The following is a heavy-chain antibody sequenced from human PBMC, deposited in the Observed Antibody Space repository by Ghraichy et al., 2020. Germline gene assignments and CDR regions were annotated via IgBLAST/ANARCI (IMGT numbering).Heavy chain of an antibody. CDR2: IYYSGST. Sequence: SQTLSLTCTVSGGSISSYYWSWIRQPPGKGLEWIGYIYYSGSTNYNPSLKSRVTISVDTSKNQFSLKLSSVTAADTAVYYCARSYSRGRGFKYYFDYWGQGTLVTVSS. CDR1: GGSISSYY. J-gene: IGHJ4*02. CDR3: ARSYSRGRGFKYYFDY. D-gene: IGHD2-21*01. V-gene: IGHV4-59*08.